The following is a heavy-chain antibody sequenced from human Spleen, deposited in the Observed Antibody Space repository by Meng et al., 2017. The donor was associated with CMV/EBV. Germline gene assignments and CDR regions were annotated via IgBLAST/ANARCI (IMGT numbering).Heavy chain of an antibody. V-gene: IGHV1-2*06. CDR2: SNTNSGVT. J-gene: IGHJ4*02. CDR3: SRGYSIWYSDY. D-gene: IGHD6-13*01. CDR1: GYSCTEYF. Sequence: SCQASGYSCTEYFIPWVRQAHGQGLEWMGRSNTNSGVTKYAQKFQGRVTMTRDTSISTAYMELSRLSSDDTAVYYCSRGYSIWYSDYWGQGTLVTVSS.